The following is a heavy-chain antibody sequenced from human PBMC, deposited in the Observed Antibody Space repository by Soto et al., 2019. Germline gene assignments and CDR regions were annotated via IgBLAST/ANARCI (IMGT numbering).Heavy chain of an antibody. CDR3: ARAVTGIAVPSWFDP. Sequence: SETLSLTCAVSGRSISSYYWSWIPQPPGKGLEWIGYNYYSGSTNYNPSLKSRVTISVDTSKIQFSLKLSSVTAADTAVYYCARAVTGIAVPSWFDPWGQGTLVT. CDR2: NYYSGST. D-gene: IGHD6-19*01. V-gene: IGHV4-59*01. J-gene: IGHJ5*02. CDR1: GRSISSYY.